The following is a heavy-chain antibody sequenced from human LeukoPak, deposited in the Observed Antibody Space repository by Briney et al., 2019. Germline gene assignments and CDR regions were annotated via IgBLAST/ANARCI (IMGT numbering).Heavy chain of an antibody. CDR3: AKSSYYDFWSGYSHFDY. Sequence: GGSLRLSCAASGFSFSSYAMSWVRQAPGKGLEWVSGISNTGVSANYADSVKGRFTISRDNSNNTLYLLMNSLRAEDTAVYYCAKSSYYDFWSGYSHFDYWGRGTLVTVSS. CDR1: GFSFSSYA. CDR2: ISNTGVSA. V-gene: IGHV3-23*01. D-gene: IGHD3-3*01. J-gene: IGHJ4*02.